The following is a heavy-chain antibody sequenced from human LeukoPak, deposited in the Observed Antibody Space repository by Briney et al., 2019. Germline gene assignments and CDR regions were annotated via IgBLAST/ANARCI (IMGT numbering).Heavy chain of an antibody. Sequence: ASVKVSCKASGYTFTGYYMHWVRQAPGQGLEWMGWINPNSGGTNYAQKFQGRVTMTRDTSISTAYMELSRLRSDDTAVYYCARRLIAAAGADYWGQGTLVTVSS. J-gene: IGHJ4*02. CDR2: INPNSGGT. CDR1: GYTFTGYY. CDR3: ARRLIAAAGADY. D-gene: IGHD6-13*01. V-gene: IGHV1-2*02.